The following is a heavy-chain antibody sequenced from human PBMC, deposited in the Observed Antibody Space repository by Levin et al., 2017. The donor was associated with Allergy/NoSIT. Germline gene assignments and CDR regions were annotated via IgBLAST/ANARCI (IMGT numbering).Heavy chain of an antibody. J-gene: IGHJ6*02. D-gene: IGHD3-3*01. Sequence: GESLKISCAASGFTVSSNYMSWVRQAPGKGLEWVSVIYSGGSTYYADSVKGRFTISRDNSKNTLYLQMNSLRAEDTAVYYCARVNRWSGYLPPYGMDGWGQGTTVTVSS. CDR2: IYSGGST. CDR3: ARVNRWSGYLPPYGMDG. V-gene: IGHV3-66*01. CDR1: GFTVSSNY.